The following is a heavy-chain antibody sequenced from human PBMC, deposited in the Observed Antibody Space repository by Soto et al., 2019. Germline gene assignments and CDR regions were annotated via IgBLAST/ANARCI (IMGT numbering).Heavy chain of an antibody. Sequence: PGGSLRLSCAASGFTFSSHAMSWVRQAPGKGLECVSSITGSGDSTYYADSVKGRFTISRDKSKSTLYLQMNSLRAEDTAVYYCAKDLQFRCWLSPQTFDFWGQGTQVTGSS. J-gene: IGHJ4*02. CDR1: GFTFSSHA. D-gene: IGHD3-9*01. V-gene: IGHV3-23*01. CDR3: AKDLQFRCWLSPQTFDF. CDR2: ITGSGDST.